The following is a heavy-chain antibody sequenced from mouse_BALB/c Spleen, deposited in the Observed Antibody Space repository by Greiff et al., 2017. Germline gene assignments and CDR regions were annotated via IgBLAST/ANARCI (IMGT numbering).Heavy chain of an antibody. D-gene: IGHD1-1*01. CDR2: IWSGGST. V-gene: IGHV2-6-5*01. Sequence: VKLVESGPGLVAPSQSLSITCTVSGFSLTDYGVSWIRQPPGKGLEWLGVIWSGGSTDYNAAFISRLSISKDNSKSQVFFKMNSLQANDTAIYYCARNSGYYGFDYWGQGTTLTVSS. J-gene: IGHJ2*01. CDR1: GFSLTDYG. CDR3: ARNSGYYGFDY.